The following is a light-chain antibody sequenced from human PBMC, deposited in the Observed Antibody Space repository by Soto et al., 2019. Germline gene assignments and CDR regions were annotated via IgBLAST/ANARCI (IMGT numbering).Light chain of an antibody. Sequence: QSVLTQPPSASGTPGQRVTISCSGSISNFGTNHVIWYQQLPGTAPKLLIYADVQRPSGVPDRFSGSRSGNSASLAISGLQSEEEGDYYCAAWGDDLKGALFGGGTKVTVL. CDR1: ISNFGTNH. J-gene: IGLJ2*01. V-gene: IGLV1-44*01. CDR2: ADV. CDR3: AAWGDDLKGAL.